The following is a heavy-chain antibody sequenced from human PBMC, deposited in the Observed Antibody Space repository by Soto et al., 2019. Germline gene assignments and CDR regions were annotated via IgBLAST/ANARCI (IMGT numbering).Heavy chain of an antibody. Sequence: ASVKVSCKASGYTFTGYYMHWVRQAPGQGLEWMGWINPNSGGTNYAQKFQGWVTMTRDTSISTAYMELSRLRSDDTAVYYCARDATNNWNYVVFDYWGQGTLVTVSS. CDR3: ARDATNNWNYVVFDY. CDR2: INPNSGGT. J-gene: IGHJ4*02. V-gene: IGHV1-2*04. D-gene: IGHD1-7*01. CDR1: GYTFTGYY.